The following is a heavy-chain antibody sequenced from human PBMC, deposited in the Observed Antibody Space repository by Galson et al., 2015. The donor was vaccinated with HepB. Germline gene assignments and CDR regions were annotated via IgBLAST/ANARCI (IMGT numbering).Heavy chain of an antibody. Sequence: SLRLSCAASGFTFSSSSMSWVRQAPGKGLEWVSSISSISRYIYYADSVKGRFTISRDNAKNSLYLQMNSLRAEDTAVYYCARGGGWYGVEVYFDYWGQGTLVTVSS. CDR3: ARGGGWYGVEVYFDY. J-gene: IGHJ4*02. V-gene: IGHV3-21*01. CDR2: ISSISRYI. CDR1: GFTFSSSS. D-gene: IGHD6-19*01.